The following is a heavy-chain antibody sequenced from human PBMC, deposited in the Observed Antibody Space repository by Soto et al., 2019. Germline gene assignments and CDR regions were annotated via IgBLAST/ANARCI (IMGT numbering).Heavy chain of an antibody. CDR1: GFTFGDYA. V-gene: IGHV3-49*03. Sequence: GGSLRLSCTASGFTFGDYAMSWFRQAPGKGPERVGFIRSKAYGGTTEYAASVKGRFTISRDDSKSIAYLQMNSLKTEDTAVYYCTRDTPTIVVVPAAHAFDIWGQGTMVTVSS. CDR3: TRDTPTIVVVPAAHAFDI. CDR2: IRSKAYGGTT. D-gene: IGHD2-2*01. J-gene: IGHJ3*02.